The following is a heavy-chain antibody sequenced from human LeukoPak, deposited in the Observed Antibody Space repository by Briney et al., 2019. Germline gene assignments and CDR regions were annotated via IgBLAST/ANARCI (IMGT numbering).Heavy chain of an antibody. Sequence: SETLSLTCTVSGGSISSYYWSWIRQPAGKGLEWIGYIYYSGSTNYNASLTDRVTISVDTSKNQFSLKLSSVTAADTAVYYCAREVGYCSGGSCYSYFDYWGQGTLVTVSS. D-gene: IGHD2-15*01. CDR3: AREVGYCSGGSCYSYFDY. V-gene: IGHV4-59*01. CDR1: GGSISSYY. CDR2: IYYSGST. J-gene: IGHJ4*02.